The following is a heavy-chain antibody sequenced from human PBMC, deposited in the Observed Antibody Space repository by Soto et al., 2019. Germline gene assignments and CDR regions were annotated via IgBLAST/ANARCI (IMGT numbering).Heavy chain of an antibody. Sequence: QVQLVQSGAEVKKPGSSVKVSCKASGGTFSSYAISWVRQAPGQGLEWMGGIIPIFGTANYAQKFQGRVTITADKSTSTAYMELSSLRSEDTAVYYCARDGAVAGTVGYYYGMDVWGQGTTVTVSS. J-gene: IGHJ6*02. CDR2: IIPIFGTA. CDR3: ARDGAVAGTVGYYYGMDV. CDR1: GGTFSSYA. V-gene: IGHV1-69*06. D-gene: IGHD6-19*01.